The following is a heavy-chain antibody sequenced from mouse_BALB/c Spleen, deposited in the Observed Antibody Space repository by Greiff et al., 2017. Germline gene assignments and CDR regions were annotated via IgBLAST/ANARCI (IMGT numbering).Heavy chain of an antibody. CDR2: IDPYNGGT. CDR1: GYAFTSYN. J-gene: IGHJ1*01. Sequence: EVQGVESGPELVKPGASVKVSCKASGYAFTSYNMYWVKQSHGKSLEWIGYIDPYNGGTSYNQKFKGKATLTVDKSSSTAYMHLNSLTSEDSAVYYCARPYYGSSYWYFDVWGAGTTVTVSS. CDR3: ARPYYGSSYWYFDV. V-gene: IGHV1S135*01. D-gene: IGHD1-1*01.